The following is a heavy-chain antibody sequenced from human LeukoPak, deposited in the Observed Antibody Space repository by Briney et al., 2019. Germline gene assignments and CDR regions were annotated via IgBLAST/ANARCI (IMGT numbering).Heavy chain of an antibody. CDR3: ARHVQDLGIKV. J-gene: IGHJ6*02. V-gene: IGHV4-39*01. Sequence: SETLSLTCTVSGGSISSSSAYWGWIRQPPGKGLEWIGSIYYSKNTYYNPSLKSRVTISADTSKNQFSLTLGSVSATDTAVYYCARHVQDLGIKVWGQGTTVTVSS. CDR2: IYYSKNT. CDR1: GGSISSSSAY.